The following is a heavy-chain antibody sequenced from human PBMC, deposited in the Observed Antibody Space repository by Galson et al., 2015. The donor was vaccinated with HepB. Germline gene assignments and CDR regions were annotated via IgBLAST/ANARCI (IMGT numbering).Heavy chain of an antibody. CDR3: AKLGGGFGELLPYYYGMDV. V-gene: IGHV3-23*01. J-gene: IGHJ6*02. Sequence: SLRLSCAASGFTFSSYAMSWVRQAPGKGLEWVSAISGSGGSTYYADSVKGRFTISRDNSKNTLYLQMNSLRAEDTAVYYCAKLGGGFGELLPYYYGMDVWGQGTTVTVSS. D-gene: IGHD3-10*01. CDR1: GFTFSSYA. CDR2: ISGSGGST.